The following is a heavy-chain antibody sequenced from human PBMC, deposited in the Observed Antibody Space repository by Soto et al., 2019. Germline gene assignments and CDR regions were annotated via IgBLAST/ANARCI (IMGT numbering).Heavy chain of an antibody. CDR1: GGTFSSYA. D-gene: IGHD2-15*01. Sequence: QVQLVQSGAEVKKPGSSVKVSCKASGGTFSSYAISWVRQAPGQGLEWMGGIIPIFGTANYAQKFQGRVTITADESTSTAYMELGSLRSEDTAVYYCARDCSGGSCYRGGNWFDPWGQGTLVTVSS. V-gene: IGHV1-69*01. J-gene: IGHJ5*02. CDR2: IIPIFGTA. CDR3: ARDCSGGSCYRGGNWFDP.